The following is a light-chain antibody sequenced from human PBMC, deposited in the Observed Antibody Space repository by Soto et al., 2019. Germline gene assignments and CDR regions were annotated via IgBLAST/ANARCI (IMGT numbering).Light chain of an antibody. Sequence: DIQMTQSPSTLSAFVGDSVTITCRASQSISTFVYWYQQKPGKAPRLLIYDASSLQSGVPSRFSGSGSGTEFTLTISSLQPEDFATYYCQQSYRSPRTFGRGTKVEVK. CDR1: QSISTF. CDR3: QQSYRSPRT. V-gene: IGKV1-39*01. J-gene: IGKJ1*01. CDR2: DAS.